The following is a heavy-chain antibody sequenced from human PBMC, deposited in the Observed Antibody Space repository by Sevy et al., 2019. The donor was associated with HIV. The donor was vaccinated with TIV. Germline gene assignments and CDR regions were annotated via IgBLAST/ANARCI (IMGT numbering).Heavy chain of an antibody. CDR2: IRYDGSNK. Sequence: GGSLRLSCAASGFTFSSYGMHWVRQAPGKGLEWVAFIRYDGSNKYYADSVKGRFTISRDNSKNTLYLQMNSLRAEDTAVYYCAKDRYSSGQKFDYWGQGTLVTVSS. D-gene: IGHD6-19*01. CDR3: AKDRYSSGQKFDY. CDR1: GFTFSSYG. V-gene: IGHV3-30*02. J-gene: IGHJ4*02.